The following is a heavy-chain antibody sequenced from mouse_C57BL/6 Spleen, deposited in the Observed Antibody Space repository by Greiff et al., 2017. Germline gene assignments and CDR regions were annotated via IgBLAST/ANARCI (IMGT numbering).Heavy chain of an antibody. V-gene: IGHV1-53*01. D-gene: IGHD2-5*01. Sequence: QVHVKQPGTELVKPGASVKLSCKASGYTFTSYWMHWVKQRPGQGLEWIGNINPSNGGTNYNEKFKSKATLTVDKSSSTAYMQLSSLTSEDAAVYYCARIYSNYLPFDYWGQGTTLTVSS. CDR1: GYTFTSYW. CDR3: ARIYSNYLPFDY. CDR2: INPSNGGT. J-gene: IGHJ2*01.